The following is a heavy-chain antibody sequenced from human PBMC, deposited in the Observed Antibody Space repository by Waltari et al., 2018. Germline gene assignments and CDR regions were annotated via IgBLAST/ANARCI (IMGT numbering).Heavy chain of an antibody. CDR3: VRTSLGYNYGNRAFDF. V-gene: IGHV3-23*01. Sequence: EVRLLESGGNLVQPGGSLRLCCAASGFTFSDYALSWGRQAPGKGLEWGSSISGSGGTPYYADSLKGPFTISRDNSQNTLYLQMNSLRAEDTAIYYCVRTSLGYNYGNRAFDFWGQGTMVTVSS. J-gene: IGHJ3*01. D-gene: IGHD3-16*01. CDR2: ISGSGGTP. CDR1: GFTFSDYA.